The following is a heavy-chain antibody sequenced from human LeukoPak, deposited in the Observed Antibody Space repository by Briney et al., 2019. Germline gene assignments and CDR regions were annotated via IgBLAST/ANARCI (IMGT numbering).Heavy chain of an antibody. Sequence: SETLSLTCTVSGGSINSYYWSWIRQPPGKGLEWIGYIHYSGSTNYNPSLKGRVTMSVDTSKNQFSLNLSSVTAADTAVYYCARDSVSYSFDYWGQGTLVTVSS. V-gene: IGHV4-59*01. CDR2: IHYSGST. D-gene: IGHD3-10*01. CDR1: GGSINSYY. J-gene: IGHJ4*02. CDR3: ARDSVSYSFDY.